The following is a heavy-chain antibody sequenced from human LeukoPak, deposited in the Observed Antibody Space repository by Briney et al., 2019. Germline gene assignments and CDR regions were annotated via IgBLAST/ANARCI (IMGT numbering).Heavy chain of an antibody. V-gene: IGHV2-5*02. CDR1: GFSLSTTGVG. J-gene: IGHJ4*02. D-gene: IGHD4-23*01. CDR3: AHRVTNSLFDY. CDR2: IYWDDDK. Sequence: SGPTLVKPTQTLTLTCTFSGFSLSTTGVGVGWIRQPPGKALEWLALIYWDDDKRYSPSLKSRLTITKDTSKNQVVLTMTNMGPVDTATYICAHRVTNSLFDYWGQGTLVTVSS.